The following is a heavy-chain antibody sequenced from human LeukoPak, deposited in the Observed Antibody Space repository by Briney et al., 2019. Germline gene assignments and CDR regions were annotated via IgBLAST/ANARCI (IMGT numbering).Heavy chain of an antibody. Sequence: SETLSLTCAVYGGSFSGYYWSWIRQPPGKGLEWIGEINHSGSTNYNPSLKSRVTISVDTSKNQFSLKLSSVTAADTAVYYCARGGCGGDCYYAPYYYYMDVWGKGTTVTISS. CDR2: INHSGST. CDR1: GGSFSGYY. V-gene: IGHV4-34*01. J-gene: IGHJ6*03. D-gene: IGHD2-21*02. CDR3: ARGGCGGDCYYAPYYYYMDV.